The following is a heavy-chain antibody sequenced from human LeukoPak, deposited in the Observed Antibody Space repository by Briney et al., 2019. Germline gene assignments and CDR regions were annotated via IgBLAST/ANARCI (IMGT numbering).Heavy chain of an antibody. V-gene: IGHV4-34*01. CDR1: GGSFSGYY. J-gene: IGHJ4*02. D-gene: IGHD2-15*01. CDR3: ARAIVIGGTYVDS. Sequence: NPSETLSLTCAVYGGSFSGYYWSWIRQPPGKRLGWIGEIKHSGNTNYNPSLKSRVTISVDTSKNQFSLKLTSVAAADTAVYYCARAIVIGGTYVDSWGQGTLVTVSS. CDR2: IKHSGNT.